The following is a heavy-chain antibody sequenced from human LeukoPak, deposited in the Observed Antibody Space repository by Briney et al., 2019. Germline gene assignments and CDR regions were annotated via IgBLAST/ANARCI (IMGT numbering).Heavy chain of an antibody. V-gene: IGHV3-66*01. D-gene: IGHD6-19*01. J-gene: IGHJ4*02. CDR2: IYSGGRT. CDR1: GFTVSSND. Sequence: PGGSLRLSCAASGFTVSSNDMNWVRQAPGKGLEWVSVIYSGGRTYYTDSVKGRFTISRDNSKNTLYLQMNSLRAEDTAVYYCARVSIGWYSFDYWGQGTLVTVSS. CDR3: ARVSIGWYSFDY.